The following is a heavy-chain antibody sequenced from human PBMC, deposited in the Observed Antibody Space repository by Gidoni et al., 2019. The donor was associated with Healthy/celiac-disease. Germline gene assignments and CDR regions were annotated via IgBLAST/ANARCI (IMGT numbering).Heavy chain of an antibody. CDR3: ARADQNVDAFDI. CDR1: GFTVSSNY. V-gene: IGHV3-53*01. D-gene: IGHD1-1*01. J-gene: IGHJ3*02. CDR2: IYSGGST. Sequence: EVQLVESGGGLIQPGGSLSISCAAFGFTVSSNYMSWVRQAPGKGLEWVSVIYSGGSTYYADSVMGRFTISRDNSKNTLYLQMNSLRAEDTAVYYCARADQNVDAFDIWGQGTMVTVSS.